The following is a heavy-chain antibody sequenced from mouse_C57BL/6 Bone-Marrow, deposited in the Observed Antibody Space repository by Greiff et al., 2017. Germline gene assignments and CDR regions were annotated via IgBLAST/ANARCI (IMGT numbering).Heavy chain of an antibody. J-gene: IGHJ3*01. CDR2: IGPENGDT. Sequence: VHVKQSGAELVRPGASVKLSCTASGFNFTDDYMHWVKQRPEQGLEWIGWIGPENGDTEYASKFQGKATITADTSSNTAYLPLSSLTSEDAAVYYCTAEGLRQGFACWGQGTLVTVST. D-gene: IGHD2-4*01. CDR3: TAEGLRQGFAC. CDR1: GFNFTDDY. V-gene: IGHV14-4*01.